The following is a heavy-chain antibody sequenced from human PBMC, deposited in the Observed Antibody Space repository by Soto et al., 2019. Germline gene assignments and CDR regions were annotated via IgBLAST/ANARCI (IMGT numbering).Heavy chain of an antibody. CDR2: ISKDGDST. V-gene: IGHV3-30*03. Sequence: QVQLVASGGDVVQPGRSLRLSCAASGFSFSTYGVHWVRQAPGKGLEWVAVISKDGDSTYYADSVKGRFTITRDNSIYTLYRQMNSLTVEDTAVYYCAMTGSSTWFFNWFAPWGQGTLVIVSS. D-gene: IGHD3-10*01. J-gene: IGHJ5*02. CDR3: AMTGSSTWFFNWFAP. CDR1: GFSFSTYG.